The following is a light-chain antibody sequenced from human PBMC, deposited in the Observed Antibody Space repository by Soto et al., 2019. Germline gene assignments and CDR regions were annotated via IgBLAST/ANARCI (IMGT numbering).Light chain of an antibody. Sequence: ESVLAKDSTSLSLSSGEKATLSCRASQSVSGYLAWYQQKPGQAPRLLIYDASNRATGIPARFSGSGSGTDFTLTISSLEPEDFAVYYCQQRSNWPLTFGGGTKV. CDR1: QSVSGY. CDR3: QQRSNWPLT. V-gene: IGKV3-11*01. CDR2: DAS. J-gene: IGKJ4*01.